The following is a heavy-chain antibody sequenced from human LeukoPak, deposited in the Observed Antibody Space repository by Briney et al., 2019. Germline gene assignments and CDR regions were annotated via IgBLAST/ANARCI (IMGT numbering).Heavy chain of an antibody. CDR2: IYWNDDK. CDR1: GFSLSTSGVG. V-gene: IGHV2-5*01. J-gene: IGHJ4*02. CDR3: AHLTGFGESTTFDY. D-gene: IGHD3-10*01. Sequence: SGPTLVRPTQTLTLTCTFSGFSLSTSGVGVGWIRQPPGKALEWLALIYWNDDKRYSPSLKSRLTITKDTSKNQVVLTMTNMDPVDTATYYCAHLTGFGESTTFDYWGQGTLVTVSS.